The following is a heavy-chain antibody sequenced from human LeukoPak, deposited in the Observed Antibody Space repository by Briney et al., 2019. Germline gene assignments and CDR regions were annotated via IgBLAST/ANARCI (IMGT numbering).Heavy chain of an antibody. CDR3: ARGIVTLIDY. Sequence: PGGSLRLSCAASGFTVSSSYMSWVRQATGKGLEWVSVIYSGGSTYYADSVKGRFTISRDNSKNTLYLQMNSLRAEDTAVYYCARGIVTLIDYWGQGTLVTVSS. CDR1: GFTVSSSY. CDR2: IYSGGST. J-gene: IGHJ4*02. V-gene: IGHV3-53*01. D-gene: IGHD3-22*01.